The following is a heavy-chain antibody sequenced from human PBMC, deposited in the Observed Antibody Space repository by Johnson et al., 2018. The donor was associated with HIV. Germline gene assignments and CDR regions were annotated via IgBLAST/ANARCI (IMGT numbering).Heavy chain of an antibody. J-gene: IGHJ3*02. CDR2: ISFDGNTR. Sequence: QVQLVESGGGVVQPGRSLRLSCAASGFPFSSYAMHWVRQAPGRGLEWVALISFDGNTRFFGDSMKGRFTISRDNSNNTLYLQMNSLRAEDTAVYYCARGRWLHLGAFDIWGQGTMVTVSS. CDR1: GFPFSSYA. D-gene: IGHD5-24*01. V-gene: IGHV3-30-3*01. CDR3: ARGRWLHLGAFDI.